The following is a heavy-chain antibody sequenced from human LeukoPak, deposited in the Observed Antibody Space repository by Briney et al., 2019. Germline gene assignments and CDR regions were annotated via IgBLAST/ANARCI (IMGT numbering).Heavy chain of an antibody. CDR2: IYSGGST. CDR1: GFTFSSYG. Sequence: GGSLRLSCAASGFTFSSYGMHWVRQAPGKGLEWVSVIYSGGSTYYADSVKGRFTISRDNSKNTLYLQMNSLRAEDTAVYCCARARFRSAETFDYWGQGTLVTVSS. CDR3: ARARFRSAETFDY. D-gene: IGHD3-16*01. V-gene: IGHV3-53*01. J-gene: IGHJ4*02.